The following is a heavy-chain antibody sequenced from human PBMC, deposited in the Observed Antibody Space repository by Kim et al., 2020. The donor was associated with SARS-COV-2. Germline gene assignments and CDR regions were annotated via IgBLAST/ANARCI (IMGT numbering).Heavy chain of an antibody. CDR1: GGSISSSSYY. CDR3: ARREMRGYYGVWGGNAWLGWFDY. Sequence: SETLSLTCTVSGGSISSSSYYWGWIRQPPGKGLEWIGSIYYSGSTYYNPSLKSRVTISVDTSKNQFSLKLSSVTAADTAVYYCARREMRGYYGVWGGNAWLGWFDYWGQGTLVTVSS. V-gene: IGHV4-39*01. D-gene: IGHD3-3*01. CDR2: IYYSGST. J-gene: IGHJ4*02.